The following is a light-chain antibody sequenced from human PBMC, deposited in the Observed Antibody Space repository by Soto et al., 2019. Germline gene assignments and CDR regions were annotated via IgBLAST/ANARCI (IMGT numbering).Light chain of an antibody. CDR3: QQYYNLALT. Sequence: DIQMTQSPSSLSASVGDRVTITCQASQDISNYLNWYQQKPGKAPKLLIYDASNLETGVPSRFSGSGSGTDFTFTISSLQPEDIATYYCQQYYNLALTFGGGTKVDI. V-gene: IGKV1-33*01. CDR1: QDISNY. J-gene: IGKJ4*01. CDR2: DAS.